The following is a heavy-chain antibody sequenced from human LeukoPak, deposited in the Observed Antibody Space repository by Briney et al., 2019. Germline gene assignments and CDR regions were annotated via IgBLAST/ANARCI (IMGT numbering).Heavy chain of an antibody. CDR3: AKDPRIAAAGLYFDY. D-gene: IGHD6-13*01. Sequence: GGSLRLSCAASGFTFSSYAMSWVRQAPGKGLEWVSAISGSGGSTYYADSVKGRFTISRDNSKNTLYLQMNSLRAKDTAVYYCAKDPRIAAAGLYFDYWGQGTLVTVSS. CDR1: GFTFSSYA. J-gene: IGHJ4*02. CDR2: ISGSGGST. V-gene: IGHV3-23*01.